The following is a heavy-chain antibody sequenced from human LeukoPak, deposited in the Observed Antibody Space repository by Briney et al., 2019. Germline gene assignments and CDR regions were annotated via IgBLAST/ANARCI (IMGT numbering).Heavy chain of an antibody. J-gene: IGHJ3*01. V-gene: IGHV3-15*01. D-gene: IGHD1-26*01. CDR1: AFTFSNAL. CDR3: TTWDGVD. Sequence: GGSPRLSCAASAFTFSNALMTWVRQAPGKGLEWLGHIKSKSDGGTTDCAAPFKGRFTISRDDSKNTLYLQMNSLKTEDTAVYYCTTWDGVDWGQGTMVTVSS. CDR2: IKSKSDGGTT.